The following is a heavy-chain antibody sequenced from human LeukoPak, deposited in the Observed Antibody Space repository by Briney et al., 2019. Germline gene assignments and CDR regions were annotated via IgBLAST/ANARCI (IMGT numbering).Heavy chain of an antibody. CDR1: GGSISSGGYY. CDR2: IYYSGST. Sequence: SETLSLTCTVSGGSISSGGYYWSWIRQHPGKGLEWIGYIYYSGSTYYNPSLKSRVTISVDTSKNQFSLKLSSVTAADTAVYYCARREEGEFSAAAGTSGGIDYWGQGTLVTVSS. CDR3: ARREEGEFSAAAGTSGGIDY. V-gene: IGHV4-31*03. D-gene: IGHD6-13*01. J-gene: IGHJ4*02.